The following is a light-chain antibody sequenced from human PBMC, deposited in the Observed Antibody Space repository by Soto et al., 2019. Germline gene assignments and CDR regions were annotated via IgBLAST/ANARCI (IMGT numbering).Light chain of an antibody. CDR3: LLYYGGAVI. V-gene: IGLV7-43*01. Sequence: QTVVTQEPSLTVSPGGTVTLTRASSTGAVTSGHYTNWLQQKPGQAPRALIYSTDTKHSWTPARFSGSLLGGKAALTLSGAQPEDEADYYCLLYYGGAVIFGGGTKLTVL. J-gene: IGLJ2*01. CDR2: STD. CDR1: TGAVTSGHY.